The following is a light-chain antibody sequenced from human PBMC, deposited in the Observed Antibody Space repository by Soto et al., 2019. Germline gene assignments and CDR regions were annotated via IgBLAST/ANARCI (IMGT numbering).Light chain of an antibody. V-gene: IGLV3-21*02. J-gene: IGLJ3*02. CDR2: DDH. CDR3: QGWDSSSNHVV. Sequence: SYELTKPPSVSVAPGQTARITCGGDNIGSKSVHWYQQKPGQAPVLVVYDDHDRPSGIPERFSGSNSGNTATLTISRVEAGDEADYYCQGWDSSSNHVVLGGGTKLPVL. CDR1: NIGSKS.